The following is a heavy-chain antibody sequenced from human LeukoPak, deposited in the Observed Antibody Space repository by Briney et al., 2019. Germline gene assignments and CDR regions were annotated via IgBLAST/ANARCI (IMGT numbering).Heavy chain of an antibody. CDR3: ARVGGRYSPLGY. D-gene: IGHD3-16*02. CDR2: IGKTGRDM. Sequence: GGSLRLSCAASGFSFSTSTMNWVRQAPGKGLEWISSIGKTGRDMYYANSVRGRFTISRDNDKNSLFLQMTSLRAEDTAVYYCARVGGRYSPLGYWGQGTLVTVSS. CDR1: GFSFSTST. V-gene: IGHV3-21*01. J-gene: IGHJ4*02.